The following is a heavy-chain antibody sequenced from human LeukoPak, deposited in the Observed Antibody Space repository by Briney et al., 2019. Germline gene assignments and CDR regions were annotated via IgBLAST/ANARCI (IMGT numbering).Heavy chain of an antibody. Sequence: SVKVSCKASGYTFTGYHMHWVRQAPGQALEWMGWITPFNGNTNYAQKFQDRVTITRDRSMSTAYMELSSLRSEDTAMYYCVRSEFKGAFDIWGQGTMVTVSS. CDR3: VRSEFKGAFDI. J-gene: IGHJ3*02. CDR1: GYTFTGYH. V-gene: IGHV1-45*02. CDR2: ITPFNGNT.